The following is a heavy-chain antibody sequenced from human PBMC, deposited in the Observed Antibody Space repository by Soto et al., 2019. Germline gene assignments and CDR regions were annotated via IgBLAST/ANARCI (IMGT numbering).Heavy chain of an antibody. CDR3: ASVVTVVKSFHYWYFDL. CDR2: IIPIFGTT. V-gene: IGHV1-69*12. CDR1: GGTFSSYA. D-gene: IGHD2-15*01. Sequence: QVQLVQSGAEVKKPGSSVKVSCKASGGTFSSYAISWVRQAPGQGLEWMGGIIPIFGTTNYAQKFQGRVTITADESTSTAYMELSSLRSEDTAVYYCASVVTVVKSFHYWYFDLWGRGTLVTVSS. J-gene: IGHJ2*01.